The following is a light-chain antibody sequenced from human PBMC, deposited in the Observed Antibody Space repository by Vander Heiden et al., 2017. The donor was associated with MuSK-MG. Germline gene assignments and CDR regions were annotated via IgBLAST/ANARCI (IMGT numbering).Light chain of an antibody. CDR1: QSISGY. Sequence: DIQMTQSPSSLSASVGDRVTITCRASQSISGYLNWYQQKPGKAPKVLIYAASSLQSGVPLRFSGSGSGTDFTLTISSLQPEDFATYYCQQSYSTTPTFGQGTKVEFK. CDR2: AAS. V-gene: IGKV1-39*01. J-gene: IGKJ1*01. CDR3: QQSYSTTPT.